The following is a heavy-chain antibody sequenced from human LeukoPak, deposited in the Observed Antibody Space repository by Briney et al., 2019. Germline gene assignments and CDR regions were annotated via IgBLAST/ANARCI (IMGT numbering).Heavy chain of an antibody. CDR2: IYYSGST. V-gene: IGHV4-59*11. D-gene: IGHD6-13*01. J-gene: IGHJ5*02. CDR3: ARDVAAADYNWFDP. CDR1: GGSISSHY. Sequence: SETPSLTCTVSGGSISSHYWSWIRQPPGKGLEWIGYIYYSGSTNYNPSLKSRVTISVDTSKNQFSLKLSSVTAADTAVYYCARDVAAADYNWFDPWGQGTLVTVSS.